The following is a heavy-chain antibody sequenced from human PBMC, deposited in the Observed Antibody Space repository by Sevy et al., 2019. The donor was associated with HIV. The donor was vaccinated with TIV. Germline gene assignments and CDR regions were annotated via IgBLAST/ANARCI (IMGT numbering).Heavy chain of an antibody. J-gene: IGHJ4*02. CDR2: INPNSGGT. V-gene: IGHV1-2*02. CDR1: GYTFTGYY. D-gene: IGHD6-19*01. CDR3: ARSDSSSGWYGGYFDY. Sequence: ASVKVSCKASGYTFTGYYMHWVRQAPGQGLEWMGWINPNSGGTNYAQKFQGRVTMTRDTSISTAYMGLGRLRSDDTAVYYCARSDSSSGWYGGYFDYWGQGTLVTVSS.